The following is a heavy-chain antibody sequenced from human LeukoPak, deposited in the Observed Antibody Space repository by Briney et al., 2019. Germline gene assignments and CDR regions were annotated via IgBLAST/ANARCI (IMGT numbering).Heavy chain of an antibody. CDR1: GYTFTSYY. J-gene: IGHJ3*02. D-gene: IGHD6-13*01. CDR3: ARDNLAAAGDDNFDI. V-gene: IGHV1-46*01. Sequence: ASVKVSCKASGYTFTSYYMHWVRQAPGQGLEWMGIINPSGGSTSYAQKFQGRVTMTRDTSTSTVYMELSSLRSEDTAVYYCARDNLAAAGDDNFDIWGQGTMVTVSS. CDR2: INPSGGST.